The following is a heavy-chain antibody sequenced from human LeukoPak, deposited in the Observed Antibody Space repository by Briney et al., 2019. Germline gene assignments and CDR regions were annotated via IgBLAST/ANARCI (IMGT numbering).Heavy chain of an antibody. D-gene: IGHD6-19*01. V-gene: IGHV3-30*04. J-gene: IGHJ3*02. CDR2: ISYDGSNK. Sequence: PGGSLRLSCAASGFTFSRYAMHWVRQAPGKGLEWVALISYDGSNKYYADSVKGRFTISRDNSKNTLYLQMNSLRTDDTAVFYCARDLIAYSSDSDAFDIWGQGTMVTVSS. CDR1: GFTFSRYA. CDR3: ARDLIAYSSDSDAFDI.